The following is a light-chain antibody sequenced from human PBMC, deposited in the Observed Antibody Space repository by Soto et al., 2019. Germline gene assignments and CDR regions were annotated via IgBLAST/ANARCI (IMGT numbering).Light chain of an antibody. J-gene: IGLJ2*01. CDR1: SEHSDYG. CDR3: QTWGTGVVV. V-gene: IGLV4-69*02. Sequence: QPVLTQSPSASASLGASVKLTCTLSSEHSDYGIAWHQQQPEKGPRYLMKVNRGGTYNKGDGVPDRFSGSSSGAERHLTISSLQSEDEADYYCQTWGTGVVVFGGGTKLTVL. CDR2: VNRGGTY.